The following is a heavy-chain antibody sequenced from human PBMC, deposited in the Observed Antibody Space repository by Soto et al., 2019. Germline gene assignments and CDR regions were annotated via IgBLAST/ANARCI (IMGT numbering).Heavy chain of an antibody. CDR2: IYYSGST. V-gene: IGHV4-61*01. CDR3: AWTRGYCSGGSCPTVVDY. CDR1: GGSVSSGSYY. J-gene: IGHJ4*02. Sequence: SETLSLTCTVSGGSVSSGSYYWSWIRQPPGKGLECIGYIYYSGSTNYNPSLKSRVTISVDTSKNQFSLKLSSVTAADTAVYYCAWTRGYCSGGSCPTVVDYWGQGTLVTVSS. D-gene: IGHD2-15*01.